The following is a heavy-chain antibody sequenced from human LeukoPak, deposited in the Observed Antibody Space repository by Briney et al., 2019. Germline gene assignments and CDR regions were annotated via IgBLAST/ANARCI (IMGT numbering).Heavy chain of an antibody. CDR2: TNQDGSQK. D-gene: IGHD2/OR15-2a*01. CDR1: GIIVSNNY. J-gene: IGHJ4*02. CDR3: ARDHVTPGLLFDY. Sequence: AGGSLKLSCAASGIIVSNNYMSWVRQAPGKGLEWVATTNQDGSQKYYVDSVKGRFTISRDNAKNSLFLQMNSLRAEDTAVYYCARDHVTPGLLFDYWGQGTLVTVSS. V-gene: IGHV3-7*01.